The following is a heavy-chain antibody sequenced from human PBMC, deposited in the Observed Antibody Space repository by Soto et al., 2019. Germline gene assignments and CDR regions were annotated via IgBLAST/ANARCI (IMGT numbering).Heavy chain of an antibody. J-gene: IGHJ5*02. CDR1: GYSFTSYW. CDR3: ARCIAVAGRGDWFHP. CDR2: IYPGDSDT. Sequence: GESLKISCKGSGYSFTSYWIGWVRQMPGKGLEWMGIIYPGDSDTRYSPSFQGQVTISADKSISTAYLQWSSLKASDTAMYYCARCIAVAGRGDWFHPWGQGTLVTVSS. V-gene: IGHV5-51*01. D-gene: IGHD6-19*01.